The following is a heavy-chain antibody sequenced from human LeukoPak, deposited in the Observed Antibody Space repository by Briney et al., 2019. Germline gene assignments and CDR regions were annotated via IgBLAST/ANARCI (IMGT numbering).Heavy chain of an antibody. J-gene: IGHJ4*01. V-gene: IGHV4-59*01. D-gene: IGHD2-8*02. Sequence: PSETLSLTCTVSGGSMNSYYWSWLRQPPGEGPEWIGYTTYSGGTNYNPSLKSRVTISVDTSKNHFSLKLSSVTAADTAVYYCARGACWWSHWGHGTLVTVSS. CDR2: TTYSGGT. CDR3: ARGACWWSH. CDR1: GGSMNSYY.